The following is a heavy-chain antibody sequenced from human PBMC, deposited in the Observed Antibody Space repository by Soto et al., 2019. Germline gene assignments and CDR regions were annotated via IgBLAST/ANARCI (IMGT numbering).Heavy chain of an antibody. CDR1: VYSLTSGRYT. CDR2: IFHNGDT. J-gene: IGHJ4*02. Sequence: SETLSLTCTFSVYSLTSGRYTWTWIRQHQGKGLDWIGTIFHNGDTFYSPSLKSRVTIALDTSKNQMSLKLDSVTAAETAVYFCARVLKNTSWVGQDCGQGTLVNVSS. V-gene: IGHV4-31*03. CDR3: ARVLKNTSWVGQD. D-gene: IGHD2-2*01.